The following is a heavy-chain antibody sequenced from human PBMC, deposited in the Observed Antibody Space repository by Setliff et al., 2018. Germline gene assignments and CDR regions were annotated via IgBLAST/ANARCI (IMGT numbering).Heavy chain of an antibody. Sequence: GESLKISCQDSGYSFTNNWIAWVRQMPGKGLECMGIIFPGNSNTRYSPSFQGQVTISVDKAINTAYLQWTSLKVSDTAMYFCARQGCGTTSCHSIDYWGQGTLVTVSS. CDR2: IFPGNSNT. D-gene: IGHD2-2*01. V-gene: IGHV5-51*01. CDR1: GYSFTNNW. J-gene: IGHJ4*01. CDR3: ARQGCGTTSCHSIDY.